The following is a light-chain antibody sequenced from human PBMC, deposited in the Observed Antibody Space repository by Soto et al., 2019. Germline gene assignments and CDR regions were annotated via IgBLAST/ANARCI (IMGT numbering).Light chain of an antibody. Sequence: EIVLTQSPGTLSLSPGERATLSCRASQSVSTNYLGWYQQKPGQAPRILIYSASSRAAGIPTRFSGSGSGTDFTLTISSLQSEDFSVYYCQQYNNWPWTFGQGTKVDIK. J-gene: IGKJ1*01. CDR2: SAS. V-gene: IGKV3-15*01. CDR3: QQYNNWPWT. CDR1: QSVSTN.